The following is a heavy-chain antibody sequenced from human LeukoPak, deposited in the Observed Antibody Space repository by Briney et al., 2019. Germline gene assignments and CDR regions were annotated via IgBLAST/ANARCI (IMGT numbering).Heavy chain of an antibody. V-gene: IGHV4-61*03. CDR1: GDSISSSSYY. D-gene: IGHD3-22*01. J-gene: IGHJ3*01. CDR3: ARRLPAYYDSKRSFDV. CDR2: IYYSRST. Sequence: SETLSLTCTVSGDSISSSSYYWGWIRQPPGKGLEWIGYIYYSRSTKYNPSLKSRVTISVTTSRNHFSLKLTALTATDTALNSRARRLPAYYDSKRSFDVWGQGKMVTVSS.